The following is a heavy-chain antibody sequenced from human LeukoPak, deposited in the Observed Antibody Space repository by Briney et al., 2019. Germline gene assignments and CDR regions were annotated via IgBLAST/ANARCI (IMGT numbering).Heavy chain of an antibody. J-gene: IGHJ5*02. D-gene: IGHD3-3*01. V-gene: IGHV4-34*01. Sequence: SETLSLTCAVYGGSFRGYYWSWIRQPPGKGLEWIGEINHSGSTNYNPSLKSRVTISVDTSKNQFSLKLSSVTAADTAVYYCARGRYDFWSGRGWFDPWGQGTLVTVSS. CDR3: ARGRYDFWSGRGWFDP. CDR2: INHSGST. CDR1: GGSFRGYY.